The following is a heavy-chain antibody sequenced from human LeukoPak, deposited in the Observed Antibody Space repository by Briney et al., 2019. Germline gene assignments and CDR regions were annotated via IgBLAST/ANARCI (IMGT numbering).Heavy chain of an antibody. Sequence: SETLSLTCAVYGGSFSGYYWSWIRQPPGKGLEWIGEINHTGNTNYNPSLKSRVTISVDTSKNQFSLKLSSVTAADTAVYYCARVKGGGYYDILPGYHYFDYWGQGTLVTVSS. V-gene: IGHV4-34*01. CDR3: ARVKGGGYYDILPGYHYFDY. D-gene: IGHD3-9*01. CDR1: GGSFSGYY. CDR2: INHTGNT. J-gene: IGHJ4*02.